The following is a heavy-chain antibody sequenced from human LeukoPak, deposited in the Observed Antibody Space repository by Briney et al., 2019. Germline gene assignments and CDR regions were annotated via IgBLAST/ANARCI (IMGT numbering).Heavy chain of an antibody. CDR3: ARHSGVYSSSWYSGYFDY. J-gene: IGHJ4*02. Sequence: SETLSLTCTVSGGSINTDSYYCGWIRQSPGKGLEWIGSVSYIGSTFFNPSLKSRVNMSVDTSKNQFSLKLSSVTAADTAVYYCARHSGVYSSSWYSGYFDYWGQGTLVTVS. CDR2: VSYIGST. D-gene: IGHD6-13*01. V-gene: IGHV4-39*01. CDR1: GGSINTDSYY.